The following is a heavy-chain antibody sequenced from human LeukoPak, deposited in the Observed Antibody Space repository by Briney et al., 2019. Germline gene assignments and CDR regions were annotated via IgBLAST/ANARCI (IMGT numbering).Heavy chain of an antibody. J-gene: IGHJ4*02. D-gene: IGHD5-18*01. Sequence: SETLSLTCAVYGGSFSGYYWSWIRQPPGKGLEWIGEINHSGSTNYNPSLKSRVTISVDTSKNQFSLKLSSVTAADTAVYYCARDREIDTAMVIPFDYWGQGTLVTVSS. CDR2: INHSGST. V-gene: IGHV4-34*01. CDR3: ARDREIDTAMVIPFDY. CDR1: GGSFSGYY.